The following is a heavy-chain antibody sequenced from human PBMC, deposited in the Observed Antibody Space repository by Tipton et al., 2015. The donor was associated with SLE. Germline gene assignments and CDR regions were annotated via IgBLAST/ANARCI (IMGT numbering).Heavy chain of an antibody. V-gene: IGHV4-4*07. D-gene: IGHD3-3*01. Sequence: TLSLTCTVSGGSISSYYWTWIRQPAGKGLQWIGRVYTSGSTNYNPSLKSRVTISVDTSKNQFSLKLSSVTAADTAVYYCARLRFLEWLSTGYFDYWGQGTLVTVSS. J-gene: IGHJ4*02. CDR2: VYTSGST. CDR1: GGSISSYY. CDR3: ARLRFLEWLSTGYFDY.